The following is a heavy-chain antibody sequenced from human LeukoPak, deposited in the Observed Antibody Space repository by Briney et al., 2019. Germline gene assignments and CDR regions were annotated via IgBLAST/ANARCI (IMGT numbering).Heavy chain of an antibody. CDR3: ARARGLYSGSYLDY. CDR2: ISSSSTI. CDR1: GFTFSSYS. Sequence: GGSLRLSCAASGFTFSSYSMNWVRQAPGKGLEWVSYISSSSTIYYADSVKGRFTISRDNAKNSLYLQMNSLRDEDTAVYYCARARGLYSGSYLDYWGQGTLVTVSS. V-gene: IGHV3-48*02. J-gene: IGHJ4*02. D-gene: IGHD1-26*01.